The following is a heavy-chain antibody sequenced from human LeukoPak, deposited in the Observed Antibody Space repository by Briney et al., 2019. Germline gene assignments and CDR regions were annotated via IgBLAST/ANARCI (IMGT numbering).Heavy chain of an antibody. D-gene: IGHD2/OR15-2a*01. CDR1: GGSTSNYY. J-gene: IGHJ4*02. CDR2: IYASGST. V-gene: IGHV4-4*07. Sequence: SETLSLTCSVSGGSTSNYYWNWLRQPAGKGLEWIGRIYASGSTNYNPSLKSRVTISMDKSKNHFSLNLKSVTAADTAFYYCARDFYGDDGHHPFDYWGQGIQVTVSS. CDR3: ARDFYGDDGHHPFDY.